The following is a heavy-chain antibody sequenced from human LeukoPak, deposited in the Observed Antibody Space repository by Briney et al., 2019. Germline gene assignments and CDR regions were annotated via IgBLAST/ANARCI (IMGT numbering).Heavy chain of an antibody. CDR3: ARGLRHSSSWYGGYFQH. Sequence: SETLSLTCAVSGGSISSGGYSWSWIRQPPGKGLEWIGYIYHSGSTYYNPSLKSRVTISVDRSKNQSSLRLSSVTAADTAVYYCARGLRHSSSWYGGYFQHWGQGTLVTVSS. D-gene: IGHD6-13*01. CDR1: GGSISSGGYS. J-gene: IGHJ1*01. CDR2: IYHSGST. V-gene: IGHV4-30-2*01.